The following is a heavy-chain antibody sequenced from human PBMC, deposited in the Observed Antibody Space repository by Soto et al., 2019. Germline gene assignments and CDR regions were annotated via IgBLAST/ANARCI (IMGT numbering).Heavy chain of an antibody. CDR1: GYTFTNYY. D-gene: IGHD2-21*02. CDR3: ASSISPKYCSGDSGYALGALDI. V-gene: IGHV1-2*02. CDR2: INPNSGGT. Sequence: QVQLVQSGTEVKKPAASVKVSCKASGYTFTNYYIHWVRQAPGQGLEWMGWINPNSGGTNYAQKLHGRVTLTRAASISTAYMELKRVRSDDTAVYSCASSISPKYCSGDSGYALGALDIRGQGTVVTVCS. J-gene: IGHJ3*02.